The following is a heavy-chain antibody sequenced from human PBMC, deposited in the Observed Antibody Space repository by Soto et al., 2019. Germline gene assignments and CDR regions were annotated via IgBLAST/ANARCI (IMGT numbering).Heavy chain of an antibody. Sequence: XSVKVTCKASGYTFTSYDINWVRQATGQGLEWMGWMNPNSGNTGYAQKFQGRVTTTRNTSISTAYMELSSLRSEDTAVYYCFLAWFGEFDVWGQGTTVTVSS. CDR1: GYTFTSYD. D-gene: IGHD3-10*01. J-gene: IGHJ6*02. V-gene: IGHV1-8*01. CDR2: MNPNSGNT. CDR3: FLAWFGEFDV.